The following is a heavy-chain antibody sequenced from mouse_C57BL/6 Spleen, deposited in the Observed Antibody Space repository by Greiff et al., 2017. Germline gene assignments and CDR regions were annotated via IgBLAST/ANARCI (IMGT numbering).Heavy chain of an antibody. Sequence: EVKLVESGPGLVKPSQSLSLTCSVTGYSITSGYYWNWIRQFPGNKLEWMGYISYDGSNNYNPSLKNRISITRDTSKNQFFLKLNSVTTEDTATYYCARPTVGYFDVWGTGTTVTVSS. CDR2: ISYDGSN. J-gene: IGHJ1*03. CDR1: GYSITSGYY. V-gene: IGHV3-6*01. CDR3: ARPTVGYFDV. D-gene: IGHD1-1*01.